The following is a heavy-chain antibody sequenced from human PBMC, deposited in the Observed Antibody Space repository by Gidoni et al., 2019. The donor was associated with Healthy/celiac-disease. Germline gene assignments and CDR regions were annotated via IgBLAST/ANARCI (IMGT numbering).Heavy chain of an antibody. CDR1: GFTFSSYG. CDR3: AKPDIAVADPLDY. Sequence: QVQLVESGGGVVQPGRSLRLSCAASGFTFSSYGMHWVRQAPGKGLEWVAVISYDGSNKYYADSVKGRFTISRDNSKNTLYLQMNSLRAEDTAVYYCAKPDIAVADPLDYWGQGTLVTVSS. D-gene: IGHD6-19*01. CDR2: ISYDGSNK. V-gene: IGHV3-30*18. J-gene: IGHJ4*02.